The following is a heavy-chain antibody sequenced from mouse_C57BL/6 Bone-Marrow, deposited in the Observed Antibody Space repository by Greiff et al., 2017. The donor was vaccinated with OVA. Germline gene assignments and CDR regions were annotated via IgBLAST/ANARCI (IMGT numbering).Heavy chain of an antibody. J-gene: IGHJ1*03. V-gene: IGHV3-6*01. D-gene: IGHD1-1*01. CDR2: ISYDGSN. CDR3: ARDSLYYGSSYWYFDV. CDR1: GYSITSGYY. Sequence: EVQLVESGPGLVKPSQSLSLTCSVTGYSITSGYYWNWIRQFPGNQLEWMGYISYDGSNNYNPSLKNRISITRDTSKNPFFLKLNSLTTEVTATYYSARDSLYYGSSYWYFDVWGTGTTVTVSS.